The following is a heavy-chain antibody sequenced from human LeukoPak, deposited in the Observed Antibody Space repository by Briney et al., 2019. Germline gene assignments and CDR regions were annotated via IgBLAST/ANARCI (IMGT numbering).Heavy chain of an antibody. CDR3: AREAGNSGR. V-gene: IGHV3-23*01. CDR2: ISGSGGRT. D-gene: IGHD4-23*01. Sequence: PGGTLRLSCAASGFTFTCCGMTWVRQAPGKGLEWVSGISGSGGRTYYADSVQGRFTISRDNSKNTLYLQMNSLRAEDTAVYYCAREAGNSGRWGQGTLVTVSS. CDR1: GFTFTCCG. J-gene: IGHJ4*02.